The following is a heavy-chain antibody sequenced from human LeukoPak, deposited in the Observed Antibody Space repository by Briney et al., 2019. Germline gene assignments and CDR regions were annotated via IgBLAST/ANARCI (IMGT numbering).Heavy chain of an antibody. J-gene: IGHJ4*02. D-gene: IGHD3-3*01. Sequence: PSETLSLTCAVYGGSFGGYYWSWIRQPPGKGLEWIGEINYSGSTNYNPSLKSRVTISVDTSKNQFSLKLSSVTAADTAVYYCARGRYDFWSGYYTGGFDYWGQGTLVTVSS. CDR1: GGSFGGYY. CDR2: INYSGST. V-gene: IGHV4-34*01. CDR3: ARGRYDFWSGYYTGGFDY.